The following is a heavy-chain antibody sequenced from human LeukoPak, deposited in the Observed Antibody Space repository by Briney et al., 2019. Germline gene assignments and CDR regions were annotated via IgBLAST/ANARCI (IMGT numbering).Heavy chain of an antibody. J-gene: IGHJ6*03. D-gene: IGHD3-3*01. CDR1: GGSISSSNYY. CDR3: ARRASTYYDFWSGYKRNDHYYYYMDV. V-gene: IGHV4-39*07. Sequence: SETLSLTCTVSGGSISSSNYYWGWIRQPPGKGLEWIGSIYYSGSTYYSPSLKSRVTISVDTSKNQFSLKLSSVTAADTAVYYCARRASTYYDFWSGYKRNDHYYYYMDVWGKGTTVTVSS. CDR2: IYYSGST.